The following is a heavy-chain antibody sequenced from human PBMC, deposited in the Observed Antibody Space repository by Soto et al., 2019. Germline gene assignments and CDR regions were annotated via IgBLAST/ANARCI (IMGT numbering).Heavy chain of an antibody. CDR2: IDPSDSQT. V-gene: IGHV5-10-1*01. Sequence: GQSLKISCKGSGYSFAVYWITWVRQKPGKGLEWMGRIDPSDSQTYYSPSFRGHVTISATKSITTVFLQWSSLRASDTAMYYCARQIYDSDTGPNFRYYFDSWGQGTPVTSPQ. CDR3: ARQIYDSDTGPNFRYYFDS. CDR1: GYSFAVYW. D-gene: IGHD3-22*01. J-gene: IGHJ4*02.